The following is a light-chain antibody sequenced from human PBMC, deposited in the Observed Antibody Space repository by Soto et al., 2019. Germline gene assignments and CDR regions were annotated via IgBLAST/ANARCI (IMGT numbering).Light chain of an antibody. Sequence: QSVLTQPPSVSGSPGQSVTISCTGTSSDFGSYNRVSWYQQPPGTAPKLMIYEVSNRPSGVPDRFSGSMSGNTASLTISGLQAEDEADYYCSSYTSSSTLYGFGTGTKVTVL. CDR2: EVS. V-gene: IGLV2-18*02. J-gene: IGLJ1*01. CDR3: SSYTSSSTLYG. CDR1: SSDFGSYNR.